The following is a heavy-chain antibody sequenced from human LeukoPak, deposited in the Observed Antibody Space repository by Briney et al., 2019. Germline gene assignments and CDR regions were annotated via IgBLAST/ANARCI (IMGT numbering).Heavy chain of an antibody. V-gene: IGHV4-4*07. CDR3: ARDGSSGGSCFFDY. CDR1: GGSISSYY. CDR2: IYTSGST. J-gene: IGHJ4*01. Sequence: PSETLSLTCTVSGGSISSYYWSWIRQPAGQGLEWIGRIYTSGSTNYNPSLNSRVTMSVDTSKNQFSLKLSSVTAADTAVYYCARDGSSGGSCFFDYWGQGTLVTVSS. D-gene: IGHD2-15*01.